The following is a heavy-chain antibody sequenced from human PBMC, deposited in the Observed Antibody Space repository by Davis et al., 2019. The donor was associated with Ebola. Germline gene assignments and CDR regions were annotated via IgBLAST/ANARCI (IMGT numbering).Heavy chain of an antibody. D-gene: IGHD2-15*01. Sequence: ASVKVSCKASGYTFTSYDINWVRQATGQGLEWMGWINPNSGNTGYAQKFQGRVTMTRDTSISTAYMELSRLRSDDTAVYYCARGGYCSGGSCYYFDYWGQGTLVTVSS. V-gene: IGHV1-8*01. CDR1: GYTFTSYD. CDR2: INPNSGNT. J-gene: IGHJ4*02. CDR3: ARGGYCSGGSCYYFDY.